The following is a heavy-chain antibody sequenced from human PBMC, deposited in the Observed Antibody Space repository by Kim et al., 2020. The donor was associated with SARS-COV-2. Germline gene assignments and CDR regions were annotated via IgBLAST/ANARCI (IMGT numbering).Heavy chain of an antibody. Sequence: SHAQKFQGRDTMTRDTSTSTAYMELSSLRSEDTAVYYCASHSGSYYVIDYWGQGTLVTVSS. J-gene: IGHJ4*02. CDR3: ASHSGSYYVIDY. V-gene: IGHV1-46*01. D-gene: IGHD1-26*01.